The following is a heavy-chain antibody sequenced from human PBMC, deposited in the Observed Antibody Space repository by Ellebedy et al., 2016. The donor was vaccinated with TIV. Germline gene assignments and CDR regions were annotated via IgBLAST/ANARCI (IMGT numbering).Heavy chain of an antibody. J-gene: IGHJ4*02. CDR1: GFMFSSYA. Sequence: GESLKISCEASGFMFSSYAMSWVRQAPGKGLEWVSTISGNGCRADYRGSLKGRFTISRDNSKNTLYLQMNSLRAEDTAVYYCAKDSHTDINYHDNDILGILVWGQGTLVTVSS. CDR3: AKDSHTDINYHDNDILGILV. CDR2: ISGNGCRA. V-gene: IGHV3-23*01. D-gene: IGHD3-9*01.